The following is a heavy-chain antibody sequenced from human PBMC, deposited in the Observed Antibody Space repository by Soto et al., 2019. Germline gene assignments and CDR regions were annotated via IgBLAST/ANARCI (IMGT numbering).Heavy chain of an antibody. CDR3: ATTIFPYNWFDP. D-gene: IGHD3-3*01. CDR1: GYSFSTHW. V-gene: IGHV5-51*01. J-gene: IGHJ5*02. Sequence: GESLKISCKCSGYSFSTHWIGLVRQMPGRGLEWMGIIYPGDSNPRYSPSFRGQVTISADKSTSTAYLQWSSLKASDTAIYYCATTIFPYNWFDPWGQGTLVTVSS. CDR2: IYPGDSNP.